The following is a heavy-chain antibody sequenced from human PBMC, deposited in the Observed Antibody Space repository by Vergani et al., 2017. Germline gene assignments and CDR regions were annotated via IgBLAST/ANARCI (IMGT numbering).Heavy chain of an antibody. D-gene: IGHD6-13*01. Sequence: EVQLLESGGGLVQPGGSLRLSCAASGFTFSSYAMSWVRQAPGKGLEWVSAISGSGGSTYYADSVKGRFTISRDNSKNTLYLQMNSLRAEDTAVYYCAKDSIAAAGKVGYYFDYWGQGTLVTVSS. J-gene: IGHJ4*02. CDR3: AKDSIAAAGKVGYYFDY. CDR2: ISGSGGST. V-gene: IGHV3-23*01. CDR1: GFTFSSYA.